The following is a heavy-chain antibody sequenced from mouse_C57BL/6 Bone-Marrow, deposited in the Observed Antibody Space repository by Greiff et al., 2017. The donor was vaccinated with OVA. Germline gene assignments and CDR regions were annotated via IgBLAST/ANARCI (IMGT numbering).Heavy chain of an antibody. CDR2: ISSDGSYN. D-gene: IGHD1-1*01. Sequence: EVQVVESGGDLVKPGGSLKLSCAASGFTFSSYGMSWVRQTPDKRLEWVATISSDGSYNYYPDSVKGRFTISRDNAKNTLYLQMSSLKSEDTAMYYCARHGDYGSFFDYWGQGTTLTVSS. CDR1: GFTFSSYG. J-gene: IGHJ2*01. V-gene: IGHV5-6*01. CDR3: ARHGDYGSFFDY.